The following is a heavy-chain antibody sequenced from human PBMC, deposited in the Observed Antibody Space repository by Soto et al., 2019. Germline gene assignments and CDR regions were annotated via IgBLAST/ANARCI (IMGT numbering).Heavy chain of an antibody. V-gene: IGHV3-33*01. J-gene: IGHJ6*02. CDR3: ARDPASSMDV. CDR1: EYTFSNHG. Sequence: HVQLVESGGGVVQPGRSLRLSCAASEYTFSNHGLHWVRQAPGKGLEWVAAIWYDGSKKCYADSVKGRFTISRDDSRNTLYLEMNSLRADDTAVYYCARDPASSMDVWGQGTTVIVSS. D-gene: IGHD6-25*01. CDR2: IWYDGSKK.